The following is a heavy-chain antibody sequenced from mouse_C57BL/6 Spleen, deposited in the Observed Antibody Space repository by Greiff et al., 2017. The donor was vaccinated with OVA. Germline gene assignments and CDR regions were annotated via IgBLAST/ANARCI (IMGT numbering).Heavy chain of an antibody. J-gene: IGHJ2*01. CDR3: ARGDYFDY. CDR1: GFTFSSYA. V-gene: IGHV5-4*03. Sequence: DVKLVESGGGLVKPGGSPKLSCAASGFTFSSYAMSWVRQTPEKRLEWVATISDGGSYTYYPDNVKGRFTISRDNAKNNLYLQMSHLKSEDTAMYYCARGDYFDYWGQGTTLTVSS. CDR2: ISDGGSYT.